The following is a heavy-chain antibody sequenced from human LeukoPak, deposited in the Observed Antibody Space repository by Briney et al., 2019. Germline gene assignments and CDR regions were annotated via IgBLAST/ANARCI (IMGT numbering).Heavy chain of an antibody. CDR2: ISAYNGNT. J-gene: IGHJ4*02. Sequence: GASVKVSCKASGYTFTSYGISWVRQAPGQGLEWMGWISAYNGNTNYAQKLQVRVTMTTDTSTSTAYMELRSLRSDDTAVYYCARDGKIAVAGTAGYWGQGTLVTVSS. CDR3: ARDGKIAVAGTAGY. D-gene: IGHD6-19*01. CDR1: GYTFTSYG. V-gene: IGHV1-18*01.